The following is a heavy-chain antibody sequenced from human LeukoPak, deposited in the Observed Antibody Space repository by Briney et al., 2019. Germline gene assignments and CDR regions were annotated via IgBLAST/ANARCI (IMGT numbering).Heavy chain of an antibody. CDR3: ARDSSAAGYNWFDP. V-gene: IGHV1-2*02. CDR2: ISPNSGGT. J-gene: IGHJ5*02. Sequence: ASVKVSCKASGYTFTGYYMHWVRQAPGQGLEWMGWISPNSGGTNYAQKFQGRVTMTRDTSISTAYMELSRLRSDDTAVYYCARDSSAAGYNWFDPWGQGTLVTVSS. D-gene: IGHD6-13*01. CDR1: GYTFTGYY.